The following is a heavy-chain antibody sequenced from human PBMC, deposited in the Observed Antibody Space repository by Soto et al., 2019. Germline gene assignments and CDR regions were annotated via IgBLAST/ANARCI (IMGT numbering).Heavy chain of an antibody. Sequence: GASVKVSCKASGGTFSSYAISWVRQAPGQGLEWMGGIIPIFGTANYAQKFQGRVTITADKSTSTAYMELSSLRSEDTAVYYCARPVVARNYYGMDVWGQGTTVTVCS. CDR1: GGTFSSYA. CDR3: ARPVVARNYYGMDV. J-gene: IGHJ6*02. CDR2: IIPIFGTA. V-gene: IGHV1-69*06. D-gene: IGHD5-12*01.